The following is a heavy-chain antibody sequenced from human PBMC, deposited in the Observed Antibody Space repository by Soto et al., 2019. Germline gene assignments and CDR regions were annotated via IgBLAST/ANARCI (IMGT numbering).Heavy chain of an antibody. CDR3: ERVQALWSTFDY. Sequence: PGGSLRLSCAASGFTFSSYWMHWVRQAPGKGLVWVSRINSDGSSTSYADSVKGRFTISRDNAKNTLYLQMNSLRAEDTAVYYCERVQALWSTFDYWGQGTLVTVSS. CDR2: INSDGSST. J-gene: IGHJ4*02. D-gene: IGHD2-21*01. CDR1: GFTFSSYW. V-gene: IGHV3-74*01.